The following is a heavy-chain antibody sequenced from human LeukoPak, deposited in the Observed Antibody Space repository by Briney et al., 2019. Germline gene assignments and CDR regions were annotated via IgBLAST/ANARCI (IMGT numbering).Heavy chain of an antibody. CDR1: GFTFSSYS. J-gene: IGHJ4*02. Sequence: GGSLRLSCAASGFTFSSYSMNWVRQAPGKGLEWVSSISSSSSYIYYADSVKGRFTISRDNSKNTLYLQMNSLRAEDTAVYYCAKDPESDYYDSSGYSAPDYWGQGTLVTVSS. CDR2: ISSSSSYI. D-gene: IGHD3-22*01. CDR3: AKDPESDYYDSSGYSAPDY. V-gene: IGHV3-21*01.